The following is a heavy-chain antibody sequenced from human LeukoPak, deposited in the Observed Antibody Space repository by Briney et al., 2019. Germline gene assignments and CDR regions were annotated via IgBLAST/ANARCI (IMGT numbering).Heavy chain of an antibody. CDR1: GFTVSGNY. V-gene: IGHV3-66*01. CDR2: IYSGGST. Sequence: GGSLRLSCAASGFTVSGNYMNCVPEAPRKGLEWVSVIYSGGSTYYADSVKGRFILSRDNSKNTVYLQLNSLGAEDTAVYYCARVIPWEMYVWGEAGTVTVSS. CDR3: ARVIPWEMYV. D-gene: IGHD1-26*01. J-gene: IGHJ6*01.